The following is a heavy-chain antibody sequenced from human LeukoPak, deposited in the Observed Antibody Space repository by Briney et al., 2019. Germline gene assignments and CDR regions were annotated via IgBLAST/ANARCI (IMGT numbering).Heavy chain of an antibody. D-gene: IGHD5-18*01. CDR3: VKHARGFSFGTYYFDY. CDR2: ISSNGGNT. CDR1: GFTFTIYA. J-gene: IGHJ4*02. V-gene: IGHV3-64D*06. Sequence: GGSLRLSCSASGFTFTIYALHWVRQAPGKGLEFVSAISSNGGNTYYADSVKGRFTISRDNSKNTLYLQMSSLKPEDTAVYYCVKHARGFSFGTYYFDYWGQGTLVTVSS.